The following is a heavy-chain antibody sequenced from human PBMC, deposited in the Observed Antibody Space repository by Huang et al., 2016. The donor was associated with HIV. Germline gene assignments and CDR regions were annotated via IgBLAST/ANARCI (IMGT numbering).Heavy chain of an antibody. CDR2: ILPGNSNA. CDR3: AIHDSNDFTFDD. Sequence: EVQLVQSGVEVKKPGESLKISCKGSGFSFTSYWIGWVRQMPGKGLEWMDIILPGNSNAFYSPALQGQVTISADKYTRTAYLQWSSLKASDSAIYYCAIHDSNDFTFDDWGQGTLVAVSS. J-gene: IGHJ4*02. CDR1: GFSFTSYW. V-gene: IGHV5-51*03. D-gene: IGHD5-18*01.